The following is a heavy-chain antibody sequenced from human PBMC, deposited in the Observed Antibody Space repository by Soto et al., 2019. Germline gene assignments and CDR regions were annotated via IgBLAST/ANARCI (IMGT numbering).Heavy chain of an antibody. CDR1: GFSLSTSGLG. CDR3: AHRSSSWYYNWFDP. V-gene: IGHV2-5*01. Sequence: SGPTLVNPTQTLTLTCTFSGFSLSTSGLGVGWIRQPPGKALEWLALIYWNDDKRYSPSLKSRLTITKDTSKNQVVLTMTNMDPVDTATYYCAHRSSSWYYNWFDPWGQGTLVTVSS. CDR2: IYWNDDK. D-gene: IGHD6-13*01. J-gene: IGHJ5*02.